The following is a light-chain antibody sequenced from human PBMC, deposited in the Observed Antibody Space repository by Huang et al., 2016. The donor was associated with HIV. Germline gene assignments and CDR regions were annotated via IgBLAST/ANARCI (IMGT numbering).Light chain of an antibody. CDR3: QQYYSTPQT. V-gene: IGKV4-1*01. CDR2: WAS. CDR1: QSVLYSSKNKNY. Sequence: DFVMTQSPDSLAVSLGERATINCKSSQSVLYSSKNKNYLAWYQQKPGQPPKLLIYWASTRESGVPDRFSGSGSGTDFTLTISSLQAEDVAVYYCQQYYSTPQTFGPGTKVDIK. J-gene: IGKJ3*01.